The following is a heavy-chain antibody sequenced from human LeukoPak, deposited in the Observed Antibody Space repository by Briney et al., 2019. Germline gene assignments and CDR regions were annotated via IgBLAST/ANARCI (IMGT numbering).Heavy chain of an antibody. J-gene: IGHJ6*03. CDR3: ARELRARSTTTVTTFDYYYYYYMDV. Sequence: PSETLALTCTVSGGSISSGGYYWSWIRQHPGNGLELIGYIYYSGSTYYNPSLKSRVTISVDTSKNQFSLKLSSVTAADTAVYYCARELRARSTTTVTTFDYYYYYYMDVWGKGTTVTVSS. D-gene: IGHD4-17*01. CDR2: IYYSGST. CDR1: GGSISSGGYY. V-gene: IGHV4-31*03.